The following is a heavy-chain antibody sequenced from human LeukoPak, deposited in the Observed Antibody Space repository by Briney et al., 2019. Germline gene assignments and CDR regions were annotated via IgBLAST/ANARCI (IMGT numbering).Heavy chain of an antibody. CDR1: GFTFKKYW. V-gene: IGHV3-7*01. CDR3: ARIRTTGGLYYFDY. CDR2: IKQDGSEK. Sequence: GESLRLSCAASGFTFKKYWMSWVRQAPGKGLEWVANIKQDGSEKFYVDSVKGRFTISRDNAKNSLSLQMYSLSAEDTAVYYWARIRTTGGLYYFDYWGQGPLVTVSP. J-gene: IGHJ4*02. D-gene: IGHD1-7*01.